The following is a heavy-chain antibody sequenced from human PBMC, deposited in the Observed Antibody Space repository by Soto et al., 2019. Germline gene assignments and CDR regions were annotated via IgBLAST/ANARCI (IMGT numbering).Heavy chain of an antibody. D-gene: IGHD2-21*02. CDR3: ARVSRVTHPKLGGYYYYGMDV. J-gene: IGHJ6*02. CDR2: IYYSGST. CDR1: GGSISSYY. Sequence: ASETLSLTCTVSGGSISSYYWSWIRQPPGKGLEWIGYIYYSGSTNYNPSLKSRVTISVDTSKNQFSLKLSSVTAADTAVYYCARVSRVTHPKLGGYYYYGMDVWGQGTTVTVSS. V-gene: IGHV4-59*01.